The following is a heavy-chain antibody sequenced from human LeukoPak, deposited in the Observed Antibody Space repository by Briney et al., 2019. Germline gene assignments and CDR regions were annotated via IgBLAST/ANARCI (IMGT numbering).Heavy chain of an antibody. CDR2: IYYSGST. CDR3: ARVPSGITGTTGDY. D-gene: IGHD1-7*01. J-gene: IGHJ4*02. CDR1: GGSISSYC. V-gene: IGHV4-59*01. Sequence: PSETLSLTCTVSGGSISSYCWSWIRQPPGKGLEWIGYIYYSGSTNYNPSLKSRVTISVDTSKNQFSLKLSSVTAADTAVYYCARVPSGITGTTGDYWGQGTLVTVSS.